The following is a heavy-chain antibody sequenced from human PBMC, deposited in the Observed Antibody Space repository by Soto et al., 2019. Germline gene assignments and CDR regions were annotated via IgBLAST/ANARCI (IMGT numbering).Heavy chain of an antibody. D-gene: IGHD6-6*01. V-gene: IGHV1-2*02. CDR1: GYTFTGYY. CDR2: INPNSGGT. J-gene: IGHJ3*02. Sequence: GASVKGSCKASGYTFTGYYMHWVRQAPGQGLEWMGWINPNSGGTNYAQKFQGRVTMTRDTSISTAYMELSRLRSDDTAVYYCASRILIEYCSYMHAFDIWGQGTMVTVSS. CDR3: ASRILIEYCSYMHAFDI.